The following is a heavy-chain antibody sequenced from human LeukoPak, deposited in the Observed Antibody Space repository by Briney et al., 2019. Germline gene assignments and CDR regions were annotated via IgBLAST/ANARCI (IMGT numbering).Heavy chain of an antibody. V-gene: IGHV1-58*01. Sequence: ASVKVSCKASGFTFTSSAVQWVRQARAQRLEWIGWIVVGSGNTNYAQKFQERVTITRDMSTSTAYMELSSLRSEDTAVYYCAADRGYSSSWFPFAGAFDIWGQGTMVTVSS. D-gene: IGHD6-13*01. CDR3: AADRGYSSSWFPFAGAFDI. CDR1: GFTFTSSA. J-gene: IGHJ3*02. CDR2: IVVGSGNT.